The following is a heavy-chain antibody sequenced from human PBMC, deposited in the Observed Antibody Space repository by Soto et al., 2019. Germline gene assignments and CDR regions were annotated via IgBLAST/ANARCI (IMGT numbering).Heavy chain of an antibody. V-gene: IGHV3-66*01. CDR1: GFTVSSKY. CDR3: ARTSYCSSTSCYPDY. CDR2: IYSGGST. Sequence: HPGGSLRLSCAAPGFTVSSKYMSWVRQAPGKGLEWVSVIYSGGSTYYADSVKGRFTISRDNSKNTLYLQMNSLRAEDTAVYYCARTSYCSSTSCYPDYWGQGTLVTVSS. D-gene: IGHD2-2*01. J-gene: IGHJ4*02.